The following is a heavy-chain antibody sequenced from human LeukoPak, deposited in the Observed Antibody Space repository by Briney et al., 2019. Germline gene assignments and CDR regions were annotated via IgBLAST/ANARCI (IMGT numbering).Heavy chain of an antibody. Sequence: SETLSLTCTVSGGSISSYYWSWIRQPPGKGLEWIGYIYYSGSTNYNPSLKSRVTISVDTSKNQFSLKLSSVTAADTAVYYCARAICSGGSCYSGPFDPWGQGNLVTVSS. CDR3: ARAICSGGSCYSGPFDP. J-gene: IGHJ5*02. CDR2: IYYSGST. D-gene: IGHD2-15*01. CDR1: GGSISSYY. V-gene: IGHV4-59*01.